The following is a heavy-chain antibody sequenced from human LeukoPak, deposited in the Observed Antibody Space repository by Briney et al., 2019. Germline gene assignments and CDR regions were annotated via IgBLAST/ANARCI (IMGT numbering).Heavy chain of an antibody. D-gene: IGHD3-22*01. J-gene: IGHJ3*02. Sequence: GGSLRLSCAASGFTVSSNYMSWVRQAPGKGLEWVSVIYSGGSTYYADSVKGRFTISRDNSKNTLYLQMNSLRAEDTAVYYCERGSYDSSGYGAFDIWGKGTMVSVSS. CDR2: IYSGGST. CDR1: GFTVSSNY. V-gene: IGHV3-66*01. CDR3: ERGSYDSSGYGAFDI.